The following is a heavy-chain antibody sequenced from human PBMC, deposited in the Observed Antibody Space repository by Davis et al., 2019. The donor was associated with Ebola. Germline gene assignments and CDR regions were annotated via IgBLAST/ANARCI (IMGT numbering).Heavy chain of an antibody. CDR2: IYYSGST. V-gene: IGHV4-59*12. Sequence: PSETLSLTCTVSGGSISSYYWSWIRQPPGKGLEWIGYIYYSGSTNYNPSLKSRVTISVDTSKNQFSLKLSSVTAADTAVYYCARGPLVILSHYYYYYMDVWGKGTTVTVSS. CDR1: GGSISSYY. D-gene: IGHD2/OR15-2a*01. CDR3: ARGPLVILSHYYYYYMDV. J-gene: IGHJ6*03.